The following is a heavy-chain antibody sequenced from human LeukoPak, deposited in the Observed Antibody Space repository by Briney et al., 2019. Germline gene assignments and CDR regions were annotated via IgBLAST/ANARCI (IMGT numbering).Heavy chain of an antibody. CDR2: ISAYNGNT. J-gene: IGHJ3*02. V-gene: IGHV1-18*01. CDR1: GYTFTSYG. D-gene: IGHD1-26*01. CDR3: ATVGIVGAIGAFDI. Sequence: ASVKVSCKASGYTFTSYGISWVRQAPGQGLEWMGWISAYNGNTNYAQKLQGRVTMTTDTTTSTAYMELRSLRSDDTAVYYCATVGIVGAIGAFDIWGQGTMVTVSS.